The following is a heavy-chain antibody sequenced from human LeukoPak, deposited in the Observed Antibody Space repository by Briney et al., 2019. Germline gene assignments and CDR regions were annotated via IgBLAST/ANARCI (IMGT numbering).Heavy chain of an antibody. J-gene: IGHJ5*02. CDR2: IYYSGST. CDR1: GGSIRSYY. CDR3: ARRHLVTMVRGVSNWFDP. Sequence: SETLSLTCTVSGGSIRSYYWSWIRQPPGKGLEWIGYIYYSGSTNYNPSLKSRVTISVDTSKNQFSLKLSSVTAADTAVYYCARRHLVTMVRGVSNWFDPWGQGTLVTVSS. V-gene: IGHV4-59*12. D-gene: IGHD3-10*01.